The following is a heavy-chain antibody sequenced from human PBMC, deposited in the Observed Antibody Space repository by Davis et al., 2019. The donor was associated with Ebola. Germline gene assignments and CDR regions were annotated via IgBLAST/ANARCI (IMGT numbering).Heavy chain of an antibody. CDR2: ISYDGSNK. V-gene: IGHV3-30*04. J-gene: IGHJ4*02. CDR1: GFTFSSYA. Sequence: GESLKISCAASGFTFSSYAMHWVRQAPGKGLEWVAVISYDGSNKYYADSVKGRFTISRDNSKNTLYLQMNSLRAEDTAVYYCVRATHFDYWGQGTLVTVSS. CDR3: VRATHFDY. D-gene: IGHD2-15*01.